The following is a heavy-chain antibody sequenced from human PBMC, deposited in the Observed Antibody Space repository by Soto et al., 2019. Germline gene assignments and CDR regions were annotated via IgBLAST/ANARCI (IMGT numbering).Heavy chain of an antibody. Sequence: GGSLRLSCAASGFTFNSYSMNWVRQAPGKGLEWVAVISYDGSNKYYADSVKGRFTISRDNSKNTLYLQMNSLRAEDTAVYYCAKSDIVVVVAANSAFDIWGQGTMVTVSS. J-gene: IGHJ3*02. D-gene: IGHD2-15*01. CDR1: GFTFNSYS. CDR2: ISYDGSNK. V-gene: IGHV3-30*18. CDR3: AKSDIVVVVAANSAFDI.